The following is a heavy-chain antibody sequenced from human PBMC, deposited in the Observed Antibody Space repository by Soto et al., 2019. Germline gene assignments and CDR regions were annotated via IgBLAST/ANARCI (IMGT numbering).Heavy chain of an antibody. V-gene: IGHV3-30-3*01. J-gene: IGHJ5*02. CDR2: ISYDGSNK. Sequence: QVQLVESGGGVVQPGRSLRLSCAASGFTFSSYAMHWVRQAPGKGLEWVAVISYDGSNKYYADSVKGRFTISRDNSKNTQYLQMNSLRADDTAVYYCARERITMVRGVKLVCWFDPWGQGTLVTVSS. D-gene: IGHD3-10*01. CDR3: ARERITMVRGVKLVCWFDP. CDR1: GFTFSSYA.